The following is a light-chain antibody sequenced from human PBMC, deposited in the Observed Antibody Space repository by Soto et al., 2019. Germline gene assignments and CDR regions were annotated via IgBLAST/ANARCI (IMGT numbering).Light chain of an antibody. CDR2: DAS. Sequence: EIVLTQSPATLSLSPGERATLSCRASQSVSSFLGWYQQKPGQAHRLLIYDASNRATGIPPRFSGSGSGTDFTLTISSLEPEDFAVYYCQQRSSWTFGQGTKVEIK. V-gene: IGKV3-11*01. J-gene: IGKJ1*01. CDR3: QQRSSWT. CDR1: QSVSSF.